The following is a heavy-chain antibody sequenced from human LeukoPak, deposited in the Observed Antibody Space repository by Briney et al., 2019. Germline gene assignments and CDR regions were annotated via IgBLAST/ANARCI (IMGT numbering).Heavy chain of an antibody. Sequence: ASETLSLTCTVSGGSISSYYWSWIRQPAGKGLEWIGRIYTSGSTNYNPSLKSRVTMSVDTSKNQFSLKLSSVTAADPAVYYCARDLWGGSYYYYMDVWGKGTTVTVSS. CDR1: GGSISSYY. CDR2: IYTSGST. D-gene: IGHD3-16*01. J-gene: IGHJ6*03. V-gene: IGHV4-4*07. CDR3: ARDLWGGSYYYYMDV.